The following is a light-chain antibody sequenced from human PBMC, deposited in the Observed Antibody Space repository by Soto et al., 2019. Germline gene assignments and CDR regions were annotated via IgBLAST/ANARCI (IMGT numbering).Light chain of an antibody. CDR2: DVS. V-gene: IGLV2-14*01. CDR3: SSFTTSTSYV. J-gene: IGLJ1*01. Sequence: QSVLTQPASVSVSPGRSIAISCTGTSSDVGGYNSVSWYQQYPGKAPKLMIHDVSNRPSGVSNRFSGSKSGNTASLTISGLQAEDEADYYCSSFTTSTSYVFGSGTKVTVL. CDR1: SSDVGGYNS.